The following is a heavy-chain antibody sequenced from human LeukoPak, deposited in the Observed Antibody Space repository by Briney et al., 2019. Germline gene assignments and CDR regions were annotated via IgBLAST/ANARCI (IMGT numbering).Heavy chain of an antibody. Sequence: GGSLRLSCVASGFNFSHYGTLWARQAPGKGLEWVASIRYDGSNTFYAVSVKGRFTISRDNSKNTLYLEMNSLRAEDTAVYYCAKARGSSSAWYDFDYWGQGTLVTASS. CDR3: AKARGSSSAWYDFDY. CDR2: IRYDGSNT. D-gene: IGHD6-19*01. V-gene: IGHV3-30*02. CDR1: GFNFSHYG. J-gene: IGHJ4*02.